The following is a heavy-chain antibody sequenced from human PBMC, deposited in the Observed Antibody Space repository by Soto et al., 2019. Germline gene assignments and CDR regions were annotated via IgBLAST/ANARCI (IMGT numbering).Heavy chain of an antibody. V-gene: IGHV3-30-3*01. Sequence: GGSLRLSCAASGFTFSSYAMHWVRQAPGKGLEWVAVISYDGSNKYYADSVKGRFTISRDNSKNTLYLQMNSLRAEDTAVYYCARVMGSGSYSFPLYYYGMDVWGQGTTVTVSS. CDR2: ISYDGSNK. J-gene: IGHJ6*02. CDR3: ARVMGSGSYSFPLYYYGMDV. D-gene: IGHD3-10*01. CDR1: GFTFSSYA.